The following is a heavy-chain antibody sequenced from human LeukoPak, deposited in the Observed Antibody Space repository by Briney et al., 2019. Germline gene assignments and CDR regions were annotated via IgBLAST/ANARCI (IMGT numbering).Heavy chain of an antibody. V-gene: IGHV1-2*02. CDR3: ARVNYDILTGHPSNYFDY. J-gene: IGHJ4*02. D-gene: IGHD3-9*01. Sequence: GASVRVSCQASGYTFTGYFIHWVRQAPGQGPEWVGWINPNSGGTKYAQKFQGRVTTTRDTSVYTAYMELTSLKSDDTAVYYCARVNYDILTGHPSNYFDYWGQGTLVTISS. CDR2: INPNSGGT. CDR1: GYTFTGYF.